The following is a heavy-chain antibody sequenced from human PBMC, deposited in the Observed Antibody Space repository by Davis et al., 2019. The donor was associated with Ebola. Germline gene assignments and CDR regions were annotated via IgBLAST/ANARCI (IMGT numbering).Heavy chain of an antibody. Sequence: PGGSLRLSCAASELTFSSYAMTWVRRAPGKGLEWVSAISASGSFPYYADSVKGRFTISRDNAKNSLYLQMNSLRAEDTAVYYCAREGKVFGCDYWGQGALVTVSS. CDR1: ELTFSSYA. V-gene: IGHV3-21*01. CDR3: AREGKVFGCDY. J-gene: IGHJ4*02. D-gene: IGHD3-3*01. CDR2: ISASGSFP.